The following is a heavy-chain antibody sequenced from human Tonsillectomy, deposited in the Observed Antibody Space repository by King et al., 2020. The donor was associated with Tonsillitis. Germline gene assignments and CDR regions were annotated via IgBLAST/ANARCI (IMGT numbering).Heavy chain of an antibody. J-gene: IGHJ5*01. CDR3: SRESGPFWGGARFDS. Sequence: VQLVESGGGLVQPGGSLRLSCAASGFTFSSYSMNWVRQAPGKGLEWVSYISLNSRTIYYADSVKGRFSISRDNDKNSLYLQMNSLRAEDTAVYYCSRESGPFWGGARFDSWGQGTLVPVSS. CDR1: GFTFSSYS. CDR2: ISLNSRTI. V-gene: IGHV3-48*01. D-gene: IGHD3-3*01.